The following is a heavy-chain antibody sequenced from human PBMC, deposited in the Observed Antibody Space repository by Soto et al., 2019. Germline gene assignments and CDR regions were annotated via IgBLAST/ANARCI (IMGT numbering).Heavy chain of an antibody. CDR3: ARKGDYYDSSGYYPFDY. V-gene: IGHV4-59*01. Sequence: SETLSLTCVVYGGSFSGYYWSWIRQPPGKGLEWIGYIYYSGSTNYNPSLKSRVTISVDTSKNQFSLKLSSVTAADTAVYYCARKGDYYDSSGYYPFDYWGQGTLVTVSS. CDR2: IYYSGST. D-gene: IGHD3-22*01. CDR1: GGSFSGYY. J-gene: IGHJ4*02.